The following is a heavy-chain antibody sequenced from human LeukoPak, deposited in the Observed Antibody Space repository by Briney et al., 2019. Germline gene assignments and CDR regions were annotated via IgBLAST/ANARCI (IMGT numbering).Heavy chain of an antibody. J-gene: IGHJ4*02. V-gene: IGHV3-66*01. CDR2: IYSGGST. D-gene: IGHD2-15*01. CDR3: ARDYCSGGSCDY. Sequence: GSLSLSFAASGFPVSSNYMSWVRPAPGKGLEWVSVIYSGGSTYYADSVKGRFTISRDNSKNTLYLQMNSLRAEDTAVYYCARDYCSGGSCDYWGQGTLVTVSS. CDR1: GFPVSSNY.